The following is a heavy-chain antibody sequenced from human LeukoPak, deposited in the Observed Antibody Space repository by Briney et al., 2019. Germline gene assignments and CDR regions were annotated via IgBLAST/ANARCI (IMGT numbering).Heavy chain of an antibody. D-gene: IGHD2-2*01. V-gene: IGHV4-39*01. CDR2: IYYSGST. CDR3: ARLGLFVVVVPAAPPRNYYGMDV. Sequence: SETLSLTCTVSGGSISSSSYYWGWIRQPPGKGLEWIGSIYYSGSTYYNPSLKSRVTISVDTSKNQFPLKLSSVTAADTAVYYCARLGLFVVVVPAAPPRNYYGMDVWGQGTTVTVSS. CDR1: GGSISSSSYY. J-gene: IGHJ6*02.